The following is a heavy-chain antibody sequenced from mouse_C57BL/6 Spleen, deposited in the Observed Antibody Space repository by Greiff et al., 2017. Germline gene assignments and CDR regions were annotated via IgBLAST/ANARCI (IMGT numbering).Heavy chain of an antibody. V-gene: IGHV1-69*01. CDR1: GYTFTSYW. CDR2: IDPSDSYT. CDR3: ARQGIYYDYDGNWYFDV. Sequence: QVQLQQPGAELVMPGASVKLSCKASGYTFTSYWMHWVKQRPGHGLEWIGEIDPSDSYTNYNQKFKGKSTLTVDKSSSTAYMQLSSLTSEDSAVYYCARQGIYYDYDGNWYFDVWGTGTTVTVSS. J-gene: IGHJ1*03. D-gene: IGHD2-4*01.